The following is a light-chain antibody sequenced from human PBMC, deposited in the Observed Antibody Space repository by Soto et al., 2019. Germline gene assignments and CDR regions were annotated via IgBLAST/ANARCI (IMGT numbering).Light chain of an antibody. CDR2: GNI. Sequence: QSVLTQPPSVSRAPGQRVTISCTGSSSNIGAGYDVHWYLQLPGTAPQLLIYGNINRPSGLPDRFSGSKSGTSASLAITGLQAEDEADYYCQSYDSRLRVVFGGGTKLTVL. CDR3: QSYDSRLRVV. J-gene: IGLJ2*01. V-gene: IGLV1-40*01. CDR1: SSNIGAGYD.